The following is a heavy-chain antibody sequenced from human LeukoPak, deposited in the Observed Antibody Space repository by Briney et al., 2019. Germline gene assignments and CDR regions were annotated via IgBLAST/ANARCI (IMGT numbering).Heavy chain of an antibody. V-gene: IGHV3-30-3*01. CDR1: GFTFSSYA. Sequence: PGRSLRLSCAASGFTFSSYAMHWVRQAPGKGLEWVAVISYDGSNKFYADSVKGRFTISRDNSKNTLYLQMNSLRAEDTAVYYCARDGSRYFDWLLYYFDYWGQGTLVTVSS. D-gene: IGHD3-9*01. CDR3: ARDGSRYFDWLLYYFDY. J-gene: IGHJ4*02. CDR2: ISYDGSNK.